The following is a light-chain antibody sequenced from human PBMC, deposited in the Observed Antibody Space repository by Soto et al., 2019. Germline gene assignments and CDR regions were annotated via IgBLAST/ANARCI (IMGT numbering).Light chain of an antibody. CDR2: DAS. Sequence: DIQMTQSPSPLSASVVAIVTITCRASQTTRTRLAWYQQKPGKAPKLLIYDASTLESGVPSRFSGSGSETDFTLTISGLQPDDFATYYCQQYTSFSRTFGQGTKVDIK. CDR1: QTTRTR. J-gene: IGKJ1*01. CDR3: QQYTSFSRT. V-gene: IGKV1-5*01.